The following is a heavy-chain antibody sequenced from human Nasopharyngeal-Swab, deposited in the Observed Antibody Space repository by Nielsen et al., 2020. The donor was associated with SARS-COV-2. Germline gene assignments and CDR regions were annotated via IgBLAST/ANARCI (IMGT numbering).Heavy chain of an antibody. J-gene: IGHJ4*02. V-gene: IGHV3-33*01. Sequence: VRQAPGKGLEWVAVIWYDGSNKYYADSVKGRFTISRDNSKNTLYLQMNSLRAEDTAVYYCARDGQGTGQYQLLYYFDYWGQGTLVTVSS. CDR3: ARDGQGTGQYQLLYYFDY. D-gene: IGHD2-2*01. CDR2: IWYDGSNK.